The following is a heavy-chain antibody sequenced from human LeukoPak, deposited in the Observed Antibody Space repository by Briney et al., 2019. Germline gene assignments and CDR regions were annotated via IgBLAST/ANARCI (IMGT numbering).Heavy chain of an antibody. CDR2: IYHSGST. J-gene: IGHJ4*02. CDR1: GGSISSGGYY. Sequence: PSETLSLTCTVSGGSISSGGYYWSWIRQPPGKGLEWIGYIYHSGSTYYNPSLKSRVTISVDRSKNQFSLKLSSVTAADTAVYYCARESGFGELWDYWGQGTLVTVSS. CDR3: ARESGFGELWDY. V-gene: IGHV4-30-2*01. D-gene: IGHD3-10*01.